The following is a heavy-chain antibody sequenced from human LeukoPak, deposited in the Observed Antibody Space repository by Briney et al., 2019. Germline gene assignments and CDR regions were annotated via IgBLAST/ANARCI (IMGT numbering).Heavy chain of an antibody. CDR2: IYYSGST. CDR1: GGSISSSSYY. CDR3: ARWGRITYAFDI. J-gene: IGHJ3*02. Sequence: PSETLSLTCTVSGGSISSSSYYWGWIRQPPGKGLEWIGSIYYSGSTYYNPSLKSRVTISVDTSKNQFSLKLSSVTAADTAVYYCARWGRITYAFDIWGQGTMVTVSS. D-gene: IGHD3-10*01. V-gene: IGHV4-39*07.